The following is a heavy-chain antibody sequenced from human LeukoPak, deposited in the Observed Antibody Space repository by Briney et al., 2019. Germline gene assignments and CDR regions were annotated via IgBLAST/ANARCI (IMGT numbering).Heavy chain of an antibody. CDR3: AREAPEWELLYNWFDP. J-gene: IGHJ5*02. CDR1: GFTFSNYW. Sequence: GGSLRLSCAASGFTFSNYWMNWVRQVPGKGLMWVSRMSGDGSTTNYADSVKGRFTISRDNARNTLYLQMNSLRVEDTALYYCAREAPEWELLYNWFDPWGQGTLVTVSS. CDR2: MSGDGSTT. V-gene: IGHV3-74*01. D-gene: IGHD1-26*01.